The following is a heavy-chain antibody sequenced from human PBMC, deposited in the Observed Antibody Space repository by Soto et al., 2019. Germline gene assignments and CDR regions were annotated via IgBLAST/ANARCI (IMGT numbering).Heavy chain of an antibody. CDR1: GFIFRYAL. Sequence: PGGSLRLSCAASGFIFRYALISWVRQSPGKGLEWIGRVKSKSEGGTTDYAALVKGRFTVSRDDSINTVSLQMDSLKMEDTAVYFCVAGSPFEYWGQRTLVTVSS. V-gene: IGHV3-15*05. D-gene: IGHD2-21*01. CDR3: VAGSPFEY. J-gene: IGHJ4*02. CDR2: VKSKSEGGTT.